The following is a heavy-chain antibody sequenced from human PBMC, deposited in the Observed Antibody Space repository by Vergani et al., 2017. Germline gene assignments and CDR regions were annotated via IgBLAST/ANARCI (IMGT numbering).Heavy chain of an antibody. V-gene: IGHV5-51*01. J-gene: IGHJ6*01. CDR1: GYSFTSYW. CDR2: IYPGDSDT. D-gene: IGHD1-1*01. CDR3: ARSGPGTGEAHYYYYGMDV. Sequence: EVQLVQSGAEVKKPGESLKISCKGSGYSFTSYWIGWVRQMPGKGLEWMGIIYPGDSDTRYSPSFQGQVTISADKSISTAYLQWSCLKASDTAMYYCARSGPGTGEAHYYYYGMDVGGQGTTVTVSS.